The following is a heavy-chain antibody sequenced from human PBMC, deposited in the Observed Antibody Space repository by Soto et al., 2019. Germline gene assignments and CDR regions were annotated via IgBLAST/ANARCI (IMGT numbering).Heavy chain of an antibody. D-gene: IGHD3-10*01. V-gene: IGHV3-53*02. J-gene: IGHJ6*02. Sequence: EVQLVETGGGLIKPGGSLRLSCAASGLTVSSKDMSWVRQAPGKGLEWVSVIYSGGSTYYSDSVKGRFTISRDNSKNTLYLQINSLRAEDTAVYYCARDRGVSPPTYYYDGMDVWGQGTTFTVS. CDR3: ARDRGVSPPTYYYDGMDV. CDR1: GLTVSSKD. CDR2: IYSGGST.